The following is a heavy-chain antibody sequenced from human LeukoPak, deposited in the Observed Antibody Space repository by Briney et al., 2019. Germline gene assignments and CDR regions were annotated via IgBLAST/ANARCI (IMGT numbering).Heavy chain of an antibody. D-gene: IGHD3-10*01. CDR2: FFYSGST. Sequence: SETLSLTCTVSGGSISSSSNYWGWIRQPPGKGLEWIGNFFYSGSTYYNPSLKSRVSISVDTSKNQFSLRLTSVTAADTAVYYCARVSAYGSGRDLDYWGQGTMVTVSS. V-gene: IGHV4-39*07. J-gene: IGHJ3*01. CDR3: ARVSAYGSGRDLDY. CDR1: GGSISSSSNY.